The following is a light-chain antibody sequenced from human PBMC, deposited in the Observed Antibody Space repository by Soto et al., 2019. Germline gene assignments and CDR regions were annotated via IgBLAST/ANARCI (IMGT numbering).Light chain of an antibody. Sequence: EIVLTQSPGTLSLSPGERATLSCRARQSVSSTYLAWNQQKPGQAPRLLIYGASNRATGIPDRFSGSGSGTDFTLTISRLEPEDFAVYYCQQYGSSPPITFGQGTRLEIK. CDR3: QQYGSSPPIT. V-gene: IGKV3-20*01. CDR2: GAS. CDR1: QSVSSTY. J-gene: IGKJ5*01.